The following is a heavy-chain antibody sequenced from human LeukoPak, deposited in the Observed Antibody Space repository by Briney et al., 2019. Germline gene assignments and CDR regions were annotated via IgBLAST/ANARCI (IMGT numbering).Heavy chain of an antibody. CDR3: ARERQYCSSTSCPPAFDY. CDR1: GYSISNGYY. CDR2: VSHRGST. J-gene: IGHJ4*02. D-gene: IGHD2-2*01. Sequence: SETLSLTCTVSGYSISNGYYWGWIRQSPGKGLEWVGSVSHRGSTYYNPSLRSRVTISVDTSKNQFSLKLSSVTAADTAVYYCARERQYCSSTSCPPAFDYWGQGTLVTVSS. V-gene: IGHV4-38-2*02.